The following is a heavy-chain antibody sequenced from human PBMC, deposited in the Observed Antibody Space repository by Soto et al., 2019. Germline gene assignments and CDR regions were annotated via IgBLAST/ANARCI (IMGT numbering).Heavy chain of an antibody. CDR3: ASRFSGYTGYDN. V-gene: IGHV3-74*01. CDR1: GFTFSNYW. D-gene: IGHD5-12*01. J-gene: IGHJ4*02. Sequence: GGSLRLSCSASGFTFSNYWMHWVRQAPGKGLVWVSRINADGSTTTYADSVKGRFTISRDNAKNTLYLQMSSLRAEDTAVYYGASRFSGYTGYDNWGQGTLVTVSS. CDR2: INADGSTT.